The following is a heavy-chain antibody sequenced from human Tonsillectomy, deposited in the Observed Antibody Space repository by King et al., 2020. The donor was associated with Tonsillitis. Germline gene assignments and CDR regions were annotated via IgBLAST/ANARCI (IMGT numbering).Heavy chain of an antibody. J-gene: IGHJ4*02. Sequence: QVQLVESGGGVVQPGRSLRLSCTASGFTLSSYAMHWVRQAPGKGLEWVAVISYDGSHKYYADSVKGRFTISRDNSENTLYVQMNSLGAEDTAVYYCARSIAVADPFDYWGQGTLVTVSS. CDR2: ISYDGSHK. CDR3: ARSIAVADPFDY. V-gene: IGHV3-30*04. CDR1: GFTLSSYA. D-gene: IGHD6-19*01.